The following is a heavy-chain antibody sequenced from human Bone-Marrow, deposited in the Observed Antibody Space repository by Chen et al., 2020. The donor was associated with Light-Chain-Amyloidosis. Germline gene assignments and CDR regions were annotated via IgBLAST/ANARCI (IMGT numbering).Heavy chain of an antibody. Sequence: VESWGGVVQSGRSLRLSCTASGFTFSSDDMHWVRQAPGKGLEWVAAIWSDGNNINYADSVKGRFIISRDNSKSTLYLQMNSLRAEDTGIYYCARDMTAPGFDLWGQGTLVTVSS. CDR3: ARDMTAPGFDL. D-gene: IGHD2-21*02. CDR2: IWSDGNNI. J-gene: IGHJ4*02. V-gene: IGHV3-33*01. CDR1: GFTFSSDD.